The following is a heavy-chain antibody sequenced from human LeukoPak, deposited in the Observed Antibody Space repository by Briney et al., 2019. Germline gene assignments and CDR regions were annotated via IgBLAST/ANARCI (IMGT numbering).Heavy chain of an antibody. V-gene: IGHV3-21*01. CDR1: EFTFSSYN. CDR3: AREIFWSGYYSNLHFDY. CDR2: ISSSGSYI. Sequence: GGSLRLSCAASEFTFSSYNMNRVRQAPGKGLEWVSSISSSGSYIYYADSVKGRFTISRDNAKNSLYLQMNSLRAEDTAVYYCAREIFWSGYYSNLHFDYWGQGTLVTVSS. D-gene: IGHD3-3*01. J-gene: IGHJ4*02.